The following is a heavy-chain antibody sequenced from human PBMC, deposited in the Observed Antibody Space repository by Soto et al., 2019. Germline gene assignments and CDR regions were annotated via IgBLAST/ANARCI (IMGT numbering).Heavy chain of an antibody. CDR3: VQSGCGGDCRTFYSSHAYYGLDV. D-gene: IGHD2-21*02. CDR1: VFALTYIGEG. J-gene: IGHJ6*02. CDR2: VYWDGDQ. Sequence: QITWKESGPTLVKPTQTLTLTCTFSVFALTYIGEGMGWIRQPPRKPLEGLALVYWDGDQRYNPSLRSRLTIIKDPYKRPVVPTMTNMDPVDTATYYCVQSGCGGDCRTFYSSHAYYGLDVWGQGTAVTVSS. V-gene: IGHV2-5*02.